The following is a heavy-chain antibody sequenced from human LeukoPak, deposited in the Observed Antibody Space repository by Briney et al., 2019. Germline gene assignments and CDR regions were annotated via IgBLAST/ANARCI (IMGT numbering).Heavy chain of an antibody. D-gene: IGHD1-14*01. CDR2: IYSGAST. V-gene: IGHV3-53*01. CDR1: GFTVSSNY. J-gene: IGHJ4*02. CDR3: ARGGPTNRFLDY. Sequence: GGSLRLSCAASGFTVSSNYMSWVRQAPGKGLEWVSVIYSGASTYYADSVKGRFTLSRDNSKNTLYLQMNRLRAEDAAVYYCARGGPTNRFLDYWGQGTLVTVSS.